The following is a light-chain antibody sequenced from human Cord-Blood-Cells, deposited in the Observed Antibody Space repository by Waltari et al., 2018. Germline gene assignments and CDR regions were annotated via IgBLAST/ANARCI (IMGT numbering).Light chain of an antibody. V-gene: IGLV2-23*02. CDR1: SSDVGSYNL. Sequence: QSALTQPASVSGSPGQPITISCTGTSSDVGSYNLVSWYQKHHGKAPKLMIYEVSKRPSGVSNRFAGSKSGNTASLTISGLQAEDEADYYCCSYAGSSTYVFGTGTKVTVL. CDR3: CSYAGSSTYV. CDR2: EVS. J-gene: IGLJ1*01.